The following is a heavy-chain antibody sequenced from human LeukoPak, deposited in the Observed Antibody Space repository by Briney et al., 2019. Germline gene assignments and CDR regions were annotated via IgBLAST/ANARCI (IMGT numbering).Heavy chain of an antibody. Sequence: GGSLRLSCAASGLTFRSYAMTWVRQAPGKGLEWVSEISNVGTIDYADSVKGRFTMSRDNSKNTLYLQMNSLRAEDTAVYYCAKNGGLPTENYYMDDWGKGTTVTVSS. D-gene: IGHD4-17*01. CDR2: ISNVGTI. J-gene: IGHJ6*03. CDR3: AKNGGLPTENYYMDD. V-gene: IGHV3-23*01. CDR1: GLTFRSYA.